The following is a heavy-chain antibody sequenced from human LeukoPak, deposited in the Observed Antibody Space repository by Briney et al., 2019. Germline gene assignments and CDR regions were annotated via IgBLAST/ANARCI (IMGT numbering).Heavy chain of an antibody. V-gene: IGHV4-59*12. CDR1: GGSISSYY. D-gene: IGHD3-22*01. J-gene: IGHJ4*02. Sequence: SETLSLTCTVSGGSISSYYWSWLRQPPGKGLEWIGYIYYSGSTNYNPSLKSRVTMSADMSKNQFSLKLSSVTAADAAVYYCAGEGHYYDSTGYYYGGEDYWGQGTLVTVSS. CDR2: IYYSGST. CDR3: AGEGHYYDSTGYYYGGEDY.